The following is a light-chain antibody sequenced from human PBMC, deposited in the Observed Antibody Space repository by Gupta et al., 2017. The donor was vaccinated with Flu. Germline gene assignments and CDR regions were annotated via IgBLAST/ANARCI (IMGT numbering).Light chain of an antibody. V-gene: IGLV2-14*01. CDR1: SSDVGGYTY. CDR3: SSYTSSSTWV. J-gene: IGLJ3*02. Sequence: QSALTPPAPVSGSPGQSGPISCTGTSSDVGGYTYVSWYQQHPGKAPKLMIYEVSHRPSGVSNRFSGSKSGNTASLTISGLQAEDEADYYCSSYTSSSTWVFGGGTKLTVL. CDR2: EVS.